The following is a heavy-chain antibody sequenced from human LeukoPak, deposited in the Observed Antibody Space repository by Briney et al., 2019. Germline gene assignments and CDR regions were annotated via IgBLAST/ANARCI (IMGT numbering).Heavy chain of an antibody. Sequence: SETLSLTCLVSGYSVSSGYHWGWIRQPPGKGLDWIGSIYRSGITYYNPSLKSRVTISVDTSKNQFSLKLSSVTAADTAVYYCARHDWTFDIWGQGTMVTASS. V-gene: IGHV4-38-2*01. J-gene: IGHJ3*02. CDR1: GYSVSSGYH. CDR3: ARHDWTFDI. CDR2: IYRSGIT. D-gene: IGHD3-9*01.